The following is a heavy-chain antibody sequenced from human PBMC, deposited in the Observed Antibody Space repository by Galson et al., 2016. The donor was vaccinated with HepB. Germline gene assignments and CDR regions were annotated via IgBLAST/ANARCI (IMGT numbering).Heavy chain of an antibody. D-gene: IGHD3-3*01. J-gene: IGHJ6*02. Sequence: SVKVSCKASGYIFTGHLMHWVRQAPGQGLEWMGRINPNTGGTNYAQKFQGRVTLTRDTSDRTAYMELSGLRSDDTALYYCARDQGLTLFHAMDVWGQGTTVTVSS. CDR2: INPNTGGT. V-gene: IGHV1-2*06. CDR3: ARDQGLTLFHAMDV. CDR1: GYIFTGHL.